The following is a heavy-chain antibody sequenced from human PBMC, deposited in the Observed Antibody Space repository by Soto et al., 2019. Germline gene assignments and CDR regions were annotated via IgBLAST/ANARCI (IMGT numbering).Heavy chain of an antibody. D-gene: IGHD6-13*01. CDR1: DGNFRCYD. CDR3: ARVIGVAYSSSWLRWVNYYYMDV. J-gene: IGHJ6*03. V-gene: IGHV4-34*01. Sequence: SETKPLPWAVFDGNFRCYDWRWIRQQTGKGLEWIGEINHSGSTNYNPSLKSRVTISVDTSKNQFSLKLSSVTAADTAVYYCARVIGVAYSSSWLRWVNYYYMDVWGKGTTVTVSS. CDR2: INHSGST.